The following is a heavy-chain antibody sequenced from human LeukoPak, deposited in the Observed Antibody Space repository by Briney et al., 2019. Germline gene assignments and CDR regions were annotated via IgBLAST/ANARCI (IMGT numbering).Heavy chain of an antibody. CDR2: INPNNGGT. Sequence: GESLKISCEGFGLRFASSWIAWVRQAPGQGLEWMGWINPNNGGTKYAQKFQGRVTMTRDTSISTVYMELNSLTSDDTAVYYCGRDFWSGSAGAFDLWGQGTMVTVSS. J-gene: IGHJ3*01. CDR1: GLRFASSW. D-gene: IGHD3-3*01. V-gene: IGHV1-2*02. CDR3: GRDFWSGSAGAFDL.